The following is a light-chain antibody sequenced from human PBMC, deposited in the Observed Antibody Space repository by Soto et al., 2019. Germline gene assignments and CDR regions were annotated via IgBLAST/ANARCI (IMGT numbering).Light chain of an antibody. J-gene: IGKJ4*01. CDR3: QQYNSWPLT. V-gene: IGKV3D-15*01. Sequence: ERVMAQSPASLSLSPGERATRSCRAGQSVSSNLAWYQQKPGQAPRLFIYDIFTKATGVPTRISGSGSGTEFTLPISSLQSEDFAVYYCQQYNSWPLTFGGGTKVDIK. CDR1: QSVSSN. CDR2: DIF.